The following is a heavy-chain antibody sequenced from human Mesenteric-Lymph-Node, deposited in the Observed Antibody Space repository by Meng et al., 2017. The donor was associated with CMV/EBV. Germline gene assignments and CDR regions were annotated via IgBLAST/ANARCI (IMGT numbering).Heavy chain of an antibody. J-gene: IGHJ5*01. Sequence: GESLKISCAASGFTFSSYEMNWVRQAPGKGLEWVSCISSSGVTTHYADSVKGRFTISRDNAKNSLYLQMNSLRAEDTALYYCATPYDGFWRGSWGHGTLVTVSS. CDR1: GFTFSSYE. D-gene: IGHD3-3*01. V-gene: IGHV3-48*03. CDR2: ISSSGVTT. CDR3: ATPYDGFWRGS.